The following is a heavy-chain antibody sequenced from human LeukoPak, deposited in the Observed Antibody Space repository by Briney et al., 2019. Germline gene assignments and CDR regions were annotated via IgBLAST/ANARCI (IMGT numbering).Heavy chain of an antibody. CDR3: ARGLRGRDGYNYDYFDD. CDR1: GGSMRSYY. D-gene: IGHD5-24*01. J-gene: IGHJ4*02. Sequence: SETLSLTCTVSGGSMRSYYWSWIRQPAGKGLEWTGYIYYSGSTYYNPSLKSRVTISVDTSKNQFSLKLTSVTAADTAVYYCARGLRGRDGYNYDYFDDWGQGTLVTVSS. V-gene: IGHV4-59*01. CDR2: IYYSGST.